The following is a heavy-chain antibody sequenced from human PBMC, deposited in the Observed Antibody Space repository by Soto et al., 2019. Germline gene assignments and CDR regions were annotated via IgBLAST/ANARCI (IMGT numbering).Heavy chain of an antibody. V-gene: IGHV4-4*07. CDR3: AREEIAARPGWFDP. Sequence: SETLSLTFTVSGGSISSYYWRWIRPPAGKGLEWIGRIYSSGSTNYTPYLQSRVTMAVGTSKNQFSLKPRSVTAADTAVYYLAREEIAARPGWFDPWGQGTLVTVSS. CDR2: IYSSGST. J-gene: IGHJ5*02. CDR1: GGSISSYY. D-gene: IGHD6-6*01.